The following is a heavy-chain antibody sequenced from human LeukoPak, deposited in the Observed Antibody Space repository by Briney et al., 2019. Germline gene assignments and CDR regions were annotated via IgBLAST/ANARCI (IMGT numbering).Heavy chain of an antibody. D-gene: IGHD3-22*01. CDR2: IYYSGTT. CDR3: ARGRVVITITDDAFDI. CDR1: GGSISSGPYY. Sequence: PSKTLSLTCTVSGGSISSGPYYWGWIRQPPGKGLEWIGSIYYSGTTFYMPSLKSRVTISVDKSKNQFSLKLSSVTAADAAVYYCARGRVVITITDDAFDIWGQGTMVTVSS. J-gene: IGHJ3*02. V-gene: IGHV4-39*07.